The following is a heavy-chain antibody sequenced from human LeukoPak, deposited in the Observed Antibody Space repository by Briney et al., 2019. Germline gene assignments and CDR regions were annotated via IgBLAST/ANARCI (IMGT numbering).Heavy chain of an antibody. Sequence: PGGSLRLSCAASGFTFSSYAMHWVRQAPGKGLEWVAVISYDGSNKCYADSVKGRFTISRDNSKNTLYLHVNSLRPEDTAVYYCARDERDGGDTAMLGANNWFDPWGQGTLVTVSS. CDR2: ISYDGSNK. CDR1: GFTFSSYA. CDR3: ARDERDGGDTAMLGANNWFDP. J-gene: IGHJ5*02. D-gene: IGHD5-18*01. V-gene: IGHV3-30*04.